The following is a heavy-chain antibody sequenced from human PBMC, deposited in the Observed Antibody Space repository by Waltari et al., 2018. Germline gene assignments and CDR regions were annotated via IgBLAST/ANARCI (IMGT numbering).Heavy chain of an antibody. V-gene: IGHV3-48*01. CDR3: ARELSGARNGKRLGY. J-gene: IGHJ4*02. CDR2: ISSSSSTI. D-gene: IGHD1-26*01. CDR1: GFTFSSYS. Sequence: EVQLVESGGGLVQPGGSLRLSCAASGFTFSSYSMNWVRQAPGKGLEWVSYISSSSSTIYYADSVKGRFTISRDNAKNSLYLQMNSLRAEDTAVYYCARELSGARNGKRLGYWGQGTLVTVSS.